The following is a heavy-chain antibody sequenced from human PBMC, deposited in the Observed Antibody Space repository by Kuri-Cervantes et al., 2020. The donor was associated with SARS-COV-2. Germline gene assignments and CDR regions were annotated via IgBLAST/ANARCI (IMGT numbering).Heavy chain of an antibody. CDR1: GFSFGGYA. CDR2: ISGSGATT. J-gene: IGHJ4*02. Sequence: GESLKISCAASGFSFGGYAMSWVRQAPGKGLDWVSAISGSGATTYYADSVRGRFTISRDNSKDSLYLQMNSLRAEDTAVYYCAKSTPGYSSHLLDSWGLGALVTVSS. CDR3: AKSTPGYSSHLLDS. V-gene: IGHV3-23*01. D-gene: IGHD2-21*01.